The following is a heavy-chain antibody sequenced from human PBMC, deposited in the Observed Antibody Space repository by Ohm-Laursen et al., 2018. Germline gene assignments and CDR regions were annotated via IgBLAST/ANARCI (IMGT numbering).Heavy chain of an antibody. CDR2: ISYDGSTK. D-gene: IGHD3-22*01. CDR3: ARDDDTSSHYSRFDY. CDR1: GFTFSTYG. J-gene: IGHJ4*02. Sequence: SLRLSCAASGFTFSTYGMHWVRQAQGKGLEWVAVISYDGSTKYYAESVKGRFTVSRDDSKNTVYLQMNSLRAEDTAVYYCARDDDTSSHYSRFDYWGQGTLVTVSS. V-gene: IGHV3-30*03.